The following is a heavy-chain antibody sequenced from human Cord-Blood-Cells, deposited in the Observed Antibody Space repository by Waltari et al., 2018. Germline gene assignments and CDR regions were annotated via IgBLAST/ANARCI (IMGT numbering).Heavy chain of an antibody. D-gene: IGHD3-3*01. V-gene: IGHV4-34*01. CDR1: GGSFSGYY. CDR2: INHSGST. CDR3: ARVATIFGVVIDAFDI. Sequence: QVQLQQWGAGLLKPSETLSLTCAVYGGSFSGYYWSWIRPPPGKGLEWIGEINHSGSTNYNPSLKSRVTISVDTSKNQFSLKLSSVTAADTAVYYCARVATIFGVVIDAFDIWGQGTMVTVSS. J-gene: IGHJ3*02.